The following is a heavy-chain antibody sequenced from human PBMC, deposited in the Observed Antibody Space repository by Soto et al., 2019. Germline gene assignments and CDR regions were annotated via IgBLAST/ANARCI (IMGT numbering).Heavy chain of an antibody. CDR1: GGSISSGGYS. D-gene: IGHD6-13*01. V-gene: IGHV4-30-2*01. J-gene: IGHJ4*02. CDR2: SYHSGST. Sequence: QLQLQESGSGLVKPSQTLSLTCAVSGGSISSGGYSWSWIRQPPGKGLEWIGYSYHSGSTYYNPSLKSRVTISVDRSKNQFSLKLSSVTAADTAVYYCASSHAGAHITAAVHWGQGTLVTVSS. CDR3: ASSHAGAHITAAVH.